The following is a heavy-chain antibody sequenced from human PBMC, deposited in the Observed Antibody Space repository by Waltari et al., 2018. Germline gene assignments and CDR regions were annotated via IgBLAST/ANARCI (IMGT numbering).Heavy chain of an antibody. CDR1: GITVSSDY. CDR3: ARDRGYYDNSGSPIGGMHY. V-gene: IGHV3-53*01. CDR2: IPGGGTT. J-gene: IGHJ4*02. D-gene: IGHD3-22*01. Sequence: DVQLVESGGGLIQPGGSLRLSCAASGITVSSDYINWVRQSPGRGLEWVSLIPGGGTTYYADSVKGRFTISRDNTKNTFYLQMNSLRADDTAVYFCARDRGYYDNSGSPIGGMHYWGQGTLVTVSS.